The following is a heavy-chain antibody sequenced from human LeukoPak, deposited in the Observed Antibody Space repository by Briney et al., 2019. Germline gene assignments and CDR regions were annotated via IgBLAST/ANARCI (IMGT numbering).Heavy chain of an antibody. CDR2: IWYDGSNK. CDR1: GFTFSNCD. CDR3: AGRSGMYFDY. D-gene: IGHD3-10*01. Sequence: PGGSLRLSCAASGFTFSNCDMHWVRQAPGKGLEWVAIIWYDGSNKYYADSVKGRFTISRDNSKNTLYLQMNSLRAEDTAVYYCAGRSGMYFDYWGQGTLVTVSS. J-gene: IGHJ4*02. V-gene: IGHV3-33*01.